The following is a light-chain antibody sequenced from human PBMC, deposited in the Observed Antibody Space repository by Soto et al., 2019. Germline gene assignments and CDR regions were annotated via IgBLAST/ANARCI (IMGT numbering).Light chain of an antibody. J-gene: IGKJ4*01. CDR2: DAS. CDR1: QRISSW. V-gene: IGKV1-5*01. Sequence: DIQMTQSPSTLSASVGDRVTITCRASQRISSWLAWYQQKPGKAPKLLIYDASSLESGVPSRFSGSGSGTEFTLTISSLQPDDFATYYCQQYNSYSRLTFGGGTKVEIK. CDR3: QQYNSYSRLT.